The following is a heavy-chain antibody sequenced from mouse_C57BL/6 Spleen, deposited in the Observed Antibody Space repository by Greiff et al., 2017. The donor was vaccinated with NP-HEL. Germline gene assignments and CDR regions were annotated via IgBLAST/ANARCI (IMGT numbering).Heavy chain of an antibody. J-gene: IGHJ4*01. CDR1: GFTFSSYG. CDR3: ARLSTVRMDY. Sequence: EVMLVESGGDLVKPGGSLKLSCAASGFTFSSYGMSWVRQTPDKRLEWVATISSGGSYTYYPDSVKGRFTISRDNAKNTLYLQMSSLKSEDTAMYYCARLSTVRMDYWGQGTSVTFSS. CDR2: ISSGGSYT. V-gene: IGHV5-6*02. D-gene: IGHD1-1*01.